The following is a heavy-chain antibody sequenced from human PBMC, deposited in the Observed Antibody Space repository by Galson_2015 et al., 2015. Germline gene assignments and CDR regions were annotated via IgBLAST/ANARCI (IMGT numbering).Heavy chain of an antibody. J-gene: IGHJ5*02. CDR1: GFTFSSYW. CDR3: ARVHADYDILTGYFISSFDP. D-gene: IGHD3-9*01. V-gene: IGHV3-7*01. Sequence: SLRLSCAASGFTFSSYWMSWVRQAPGRGLEWVANIKQDGSEKYYVDSVKGRFTISRDNAKNSLYLQMNSLRAEDTAVYYCARVHADYDILTGYFISSFDPWGQGTLVTVSS. CDR2: IKQDGSEK.